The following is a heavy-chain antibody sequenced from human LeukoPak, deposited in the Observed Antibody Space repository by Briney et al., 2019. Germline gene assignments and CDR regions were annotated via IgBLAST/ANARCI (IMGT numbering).Heavy chain of an antibody. CDR3: ARDSSSPFYSGMDV. Sequence: GESLRLTCAASGCTFSSYEMNCIRQPPGKGLEWVSYISSSGSTIYSADSVKGLFTISLNNANNSLYLQMNVLSAEDTAVYYCARDSSSPFYSGMDVLGQRNTVTVFS. V-gene: IGHV3-48*03. CDR1: GCTFSSYE. J-gene: IGHJ6*02. CDR2: ISSSGSTI. D-gene: IGHD6-13*01.